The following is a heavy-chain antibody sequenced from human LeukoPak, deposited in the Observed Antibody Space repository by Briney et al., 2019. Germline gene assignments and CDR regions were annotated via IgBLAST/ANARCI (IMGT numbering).Heavy chain of an antibody. V-gene: IGHV3-30*18. J-gene: IGHJ4*02. D-gene: IGHD3-22*01. CDR3: AKGGTTMIGSTGIDY. CDR2: ISYDGSNK. Sequence: GGSLRLSCAASGFTFSSYGMHWVRQAPGKGLEWVAVISYDGSNKYYADSVKGRFTTSRDNSKNTLYLQMNSLRAGDTAVYYCAKGGTTMIGSTGIDYWGQGTLVTVSS. CDR1: GFTFSSYG.